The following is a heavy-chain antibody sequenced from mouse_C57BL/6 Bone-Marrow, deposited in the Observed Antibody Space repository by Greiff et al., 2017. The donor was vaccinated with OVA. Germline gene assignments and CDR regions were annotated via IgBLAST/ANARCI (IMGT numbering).Heavy chain of an antibody. CDR2: ISDGGSYT. CDR3: ARENYSNPDY. J-gene: IGHJ2*01. Sequence: EVKVEESGGGLVKPGGSLKLSCAASGFTFSSYAMSWVRQTPEKRLEWVATISDGGSYTYYPDNVKGRFTISRDNAKNNLYLQMSHLKSEDTAMYYCARENYSNPDYWGQGTTLTVSS. V-gene: IGHV5-4*01. CDR1: GFTFSSYA. D-gene: IGHD2-5*01.